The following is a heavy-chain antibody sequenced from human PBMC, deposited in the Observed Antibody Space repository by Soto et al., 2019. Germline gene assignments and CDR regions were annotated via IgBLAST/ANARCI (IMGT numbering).Heavy chain of an antibody. Sequence: SETLSLTCAISGGSISSGGYSWSWIRQPPGKGLEWIGYIYHSGSTYHNPSLKSRVTISVDRSKNQFSLKLSSVTAADTAVYYCARDMVRGIHAFDIWGQGTMVTVSS. J-gene: IGHJ3*02. CDR2: IYHSGST. D-gene: IGHD3-10*01. V-gene: IGHV4-30-2*01. CDR1: GGSISSGGYS. CDR3: ARDMVRGIHAFDI.